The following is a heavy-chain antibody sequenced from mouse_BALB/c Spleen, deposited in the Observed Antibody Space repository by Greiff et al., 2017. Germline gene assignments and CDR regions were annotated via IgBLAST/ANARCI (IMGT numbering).Heavy chain of an antibody. J-gene: IGHJ3*01. CDR3: VSKGFAY. V-gene: IGHV10S3*01. CDR2: IRSKSNNYAT. CDR1: GFTFNTNA. Sequence: GGGLVQPKGSLKLSCAASGFTFNTNAMNWVRQAPGKGLEWVARIRSKSNNYATYYADSVKDRFTISRDDSQSMLYLQMNNLKTEDTAMYYCVSKGFAYWGQGTLVTVSA.